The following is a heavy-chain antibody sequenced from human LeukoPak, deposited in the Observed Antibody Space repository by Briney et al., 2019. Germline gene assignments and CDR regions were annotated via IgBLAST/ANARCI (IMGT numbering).Heavy chain of an antibody. Sequence: SETLSLTCAVYGGSFSGYYWSWIRQPPGKGLEWIGEINHSGSTNYNPSLKSRVTILVDTSKNQFSLKLSSVTAADTAVYYCARGGYSYGSVRYYYYMDVWGKGTTVTVSS. V-gene: IGHV4-34*01. D-gene: IGHD5-18*01. CDR1: GGSFSGYY. CDR2: INHSGST. J-gene: IGHJ6*03. CDR3: ARGGYSYGSVRYYYYMDV.